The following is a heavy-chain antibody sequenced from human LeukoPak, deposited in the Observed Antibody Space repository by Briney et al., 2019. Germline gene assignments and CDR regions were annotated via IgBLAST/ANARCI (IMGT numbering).Heavy chain of an antibody. CDR3: ARARRANYYYYYYMDV. CDR2: INHSGST. CDR1: GVSFSGYY. V-gene: IGHV4-34*01. J-gene: IGHJ6*03. Sequence: SETLSLTCAVYGVSFSGYYWSWIRQPPGKGLEWIGEINHSGSTNYNPSLKSRVTISVDTSKNQFSLKLSSATAADTAVYYCARARRANYYYYYYMDVWGKGTTVTVSS.